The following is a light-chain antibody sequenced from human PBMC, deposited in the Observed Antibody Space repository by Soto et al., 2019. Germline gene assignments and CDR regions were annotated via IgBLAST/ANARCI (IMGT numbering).Light chain of an antibody. CDR3: QHYNNLPPET. CDR2: GAS. CDR1: QSVSTN. V-gene: IGKV3-15*01. J-gene: IGKJ1*01. Sequence: EIVMTQSPATLSVSPGESATISCRASQSVSTNLAWYQQKPCQAPRLLIYGASTRATGIPARFSGSGAGTEFAITISSLQSEDFAVYYCQHYNNLPPETFGQGTKVEIK.